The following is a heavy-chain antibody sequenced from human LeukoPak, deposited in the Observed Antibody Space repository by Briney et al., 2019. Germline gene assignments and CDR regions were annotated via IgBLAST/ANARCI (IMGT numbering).Heavy chain of an antibody. CDR1: GDSVSSNSAA. CDR2: TYYRSKWYN. CDR3: ARRDAAMCFDN. D-gene: IGHD6-13*01. J-gene: IGHJ4*02. Sequence: SQTLSLTCAISGDSVSSNSAAWNWLRQSPSRGLEGLGRTYYRSKWYNDYAVSVKSRITINPDTSKNQFSLQLNSVTPEDTAVYYCARRDAAMCFDNWGQGTLVTVSS. V-gene: IGHV6-1*01.